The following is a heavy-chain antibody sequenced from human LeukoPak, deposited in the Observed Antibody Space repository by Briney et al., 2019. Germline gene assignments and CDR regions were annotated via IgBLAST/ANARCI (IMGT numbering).Heavy chain of an antibody. D-gene: IGHD2-15*01. V-gene: IGHV4-4*02. CDR1: GGSISSSNW. J-gene: IGHJ4*02. CDR3: ASRYCSGGSCSRVVDY. CDR2: IYHSGST. Sequence: SGTLSLTCAVSGGSISSSNWWSWVRQPPGKGLEWIGEIYHSGSTNYNPSLKSRVTISVDKSKNQFSLKLSSVTAADTAVYYRASRYCSGGSCSRVVDYWGQGTLVTVSS.